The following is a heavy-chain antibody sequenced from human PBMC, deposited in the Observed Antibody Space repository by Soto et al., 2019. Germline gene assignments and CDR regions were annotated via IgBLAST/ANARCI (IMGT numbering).Heavy chain of an antibody. CDR2: LIGGHYGT. Sequence: GGSLRRSCTASGCSLQNYAMAWVRQAPGKGLEWVSTLIGGHYGTAYSYSVKGRFTVSRDNSKNCPYLQMNSLGVEDTAMYFCAKGKSTGDIDWFDPWRQGSLVTVSS. V-gene: IGHV3-23*01. J-gene: IGHJ5*02. D-gene: IGHD3-10*01. CDR3: AKGKSTGDIDWFDP. CDR1: GCSLQNYA.